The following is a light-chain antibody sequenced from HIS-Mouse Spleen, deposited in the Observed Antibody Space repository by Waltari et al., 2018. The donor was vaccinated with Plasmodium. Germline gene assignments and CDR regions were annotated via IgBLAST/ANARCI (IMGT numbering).Light chain of an antibody. V-gene: IGLV3-10*01. CDR3: YSTDSSGNHRV. CDR1: ALPQKY. CDR2: EDS. Sequence: SYELTQPPSVSVSPGQTARITCSGDALPQKYAYWYQQKAGQAPVLVIYEDSKRPPGIPERFSGSSSGTMATLTNSGAQVEDEADYYCYSTDSSGNHRVFGRGTKLTVL. J-gene: IGLJ3*02.